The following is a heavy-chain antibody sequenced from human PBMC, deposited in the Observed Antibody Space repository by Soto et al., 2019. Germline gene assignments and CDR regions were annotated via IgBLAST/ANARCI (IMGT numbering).Heavy chain of an antibody. J-gene: IGHJ4*02. V-gene: IGHV4-34*01. Sequence: SETLSLTCAVYGGSFSGYYWSWIRQAPGKGLEWIGEINHSGSTNYNPSLKSRVTISVDTSKNQFSLKLSSVTAADTALYYCARLYGSGSYYNKRDYWGQGTLVTVSS. D-gene: IGHD3-10*01. CDR3: ARLYGSGSYYNKRDY. CDR1: GGSFSGYY. CDR2: INHSGST.